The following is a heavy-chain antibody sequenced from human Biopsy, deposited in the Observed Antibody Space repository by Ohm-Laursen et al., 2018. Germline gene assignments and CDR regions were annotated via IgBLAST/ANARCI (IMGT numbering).Heavy chain of an antibody. CDR1: GVSISSSASY. D-gene: IGHD3-22*01. Sequence: GTLSLTCAVSGVSISSSASYWGWFRQSPGMGLVWIGNIYYTGNTYYNQSLDSRLTISEDTSKNHFSLKLSSVTAADTAVYYCAKQGIRGYYEYWGQGSLVTVSS. CDR2: IYYTGNT. V-gene: IGHV4-39*01. J-gene: IGHJ4*02. CDR3: AKQGIRGYYEY.